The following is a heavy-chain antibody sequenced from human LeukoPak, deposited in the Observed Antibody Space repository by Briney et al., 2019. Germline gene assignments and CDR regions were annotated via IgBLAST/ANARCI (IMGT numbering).Heavy chain of an antibody. J-gene: IGHJ4*02. Sequence: GGSLRLSCAASEFTFSSYSMNWVRQAPGKGLEWVANIKQDGSEKYYVDSVKGRFTISRDNAKNSLYLQMNSLRAEDTAVYYCARSSTVTTQNFDYWGQGTLVTASS. CDR1: EFTFSSYS. CDR2: IKQDGSEK. V-gene: IGHV3-7*03. CDR3: ARSSTVTTQNFDY. D-gene: IGHD4-17*01.